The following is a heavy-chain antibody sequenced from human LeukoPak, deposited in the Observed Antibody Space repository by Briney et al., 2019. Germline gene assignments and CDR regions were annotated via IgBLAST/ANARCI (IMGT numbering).Heavy chain of an antibody. CDR3: AKGQTGDRYYYCGMDV. CDR1: RFSLSSYV. D-gene: IGHD7-27*01. CDR2: IYHIGGST. J-gene: IGHJ6*02. Sequence: VGSLRLSRADSRFSLSSYVISTVSQAPRTGLWCVSHIYHIGGSTYYAHTPKGRFTISTDNSKNTLYLQMNSLRAEETAVYYCAKGQTGDRYYYCGMDVWGQGTTVTVSS. V-gene: IGHV3-23*05.